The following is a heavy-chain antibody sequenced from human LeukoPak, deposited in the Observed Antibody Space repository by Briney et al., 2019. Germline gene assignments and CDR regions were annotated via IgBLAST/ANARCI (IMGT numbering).Heavy chain of an antibody. D-gene: IGHD6-6*01. J-gene: IGHJ4*02. CDR2: ISYDGSNK. CDR3: ARGEGSLLDIAARQFDY. Sequence: PGRSLRLSCAASGFTFSSYAMHWVRQAPGKGLEWVAVISYDGSNKYYADSVKGRFTISRDNSKNTLYLQMNSLRAEDTAVYYCARGEGSLLDIAARQFDYWGQGTLVTVSS. CDR1: GFTFSSYA. V-gene: IGHV3-30-3*01.